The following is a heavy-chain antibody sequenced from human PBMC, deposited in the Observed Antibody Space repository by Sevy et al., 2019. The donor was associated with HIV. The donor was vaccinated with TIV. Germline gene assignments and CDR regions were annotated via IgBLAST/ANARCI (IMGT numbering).Heavy chain of an antibody. Sequence: LSLTCIVSGGFVTSNNWWTWVRQSPGRGPEWIGEILHSGGTNYNPSLDRRVTMSIDNAENHFSLKLTSVTAADTAVYYCASGRGFSGPLENWGQGLLVTVSS. CDR3: ASGRGFSGPLEN. J-gene: IGHJ4*02. D-gene: IGHD1-1*01. CDR1: GGFVTSNNW. V-gene: IGHV4-4*02. CDR2: ILHSGGT.